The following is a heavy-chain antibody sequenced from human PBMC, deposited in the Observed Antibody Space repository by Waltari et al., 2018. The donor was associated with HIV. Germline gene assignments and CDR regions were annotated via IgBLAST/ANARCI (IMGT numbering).Heavy chain of an antibody. CDR1: GYDFRSYW. J-gene: IGHJ4*02. CDR3: AKLHEAEWELRADY. V-gene: IGHV5-51*01. CDR2: VFPGDAET. Sequence: EVQLVQSGAEVKKPGESLKISCKGFGYDFRSYWIGWVRQMPGKGLEWRGIVFPGDAETKDSPSSEGRVTISADNSITTAYLQWRSLKASDTAVYYCAKLHEAEWELRADYWGQGTLVTVSS. D-gene: IGHD1-26*01.